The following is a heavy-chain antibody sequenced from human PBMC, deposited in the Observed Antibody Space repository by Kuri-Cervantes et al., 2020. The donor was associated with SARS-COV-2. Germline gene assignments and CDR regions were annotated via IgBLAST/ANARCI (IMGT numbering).Heavy chain of an antibody. J-gene: IGHJ4*02. CDR2: ISGTGDNT. CDR1: GSTFYEYA. D-gene: IGHD2-8*01. V-gene: IGHV3-23*01. Sequence: GESLKISCGVSGSTFYEYAMNWVRQAPGKGLEWVSGISGTGDNTYYADSVKGRFTISRDNNRNTLFLQMSTLGADDTAVYYCAKAYEIVLLVGFDFWGRGTLVTVSS. CDR3: AKAYEIVLLVGFDF.